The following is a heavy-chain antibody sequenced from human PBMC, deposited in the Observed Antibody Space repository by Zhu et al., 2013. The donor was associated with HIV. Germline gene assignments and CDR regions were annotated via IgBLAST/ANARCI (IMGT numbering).Heavy chain of an antibody. Sequence: VQLVQSGAEVKKPGASVKVSCKVSGYTLTELSMHWVRQAPGKGLERMGHVDPEDGKTRYAENFQDRLTVSADTSTDTASMDLSSLRPEDTAVYYCAVWGTPSQFDYWGQGTLVAVSS. J-gene: IGHJ4*02. V-gene: IGHV1-24*01. D-gene: IGHD3-16*01. CDR2: VDPEDGKT. CDR1: GYTLTELS. CDR3: AVWGTPSQFDY.